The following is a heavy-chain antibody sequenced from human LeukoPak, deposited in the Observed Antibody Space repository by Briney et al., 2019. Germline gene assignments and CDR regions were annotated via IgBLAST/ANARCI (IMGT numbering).Heavy chain of an antibody. D-gene: IGHD6-19*01. CDR1: GFTFSSYA. V-gene: IGHV3-23*01. CDR2: ISASGGST. Sequence: GGSLRLSCAASGFTFSSYAMSWVRQAPGKRLEWVSGISASGGSTYYADSAKGRFTISRDNSKNTLYLQMNSLRAEDTAVYYCAKIPVSYSSGWSNFDYWGQGTLVTVSS. J-gene: IGHJ4*02. CDR3: AKIPVSYSSGWSNFDY.